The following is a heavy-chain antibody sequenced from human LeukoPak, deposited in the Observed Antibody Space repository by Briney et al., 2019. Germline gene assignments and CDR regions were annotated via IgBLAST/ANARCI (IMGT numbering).Heavy chain of an antibody. Sequence: GGSLRLSCAVSGFTFDDYAMHWVRHAPGKGLEWVSGISWNSGSIGYADSVKGRFTISRDNAKNSLYLQMNSLRAEDTALYYCAKGYGDYGSDFDYWGQGTLVTVSS. D-gene: IGHD4-17*01. CDR1: GFTFDDYA. J-gene: IGHJ4*02. CDR2: ISWNSGSI. CDR3: AKGYGDYGSDFDY. V-gene: IGHV3-9*01.